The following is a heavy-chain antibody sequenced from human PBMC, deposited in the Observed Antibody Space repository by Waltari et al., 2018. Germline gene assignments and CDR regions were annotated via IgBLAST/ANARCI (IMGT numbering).Heavy chain of an antibody. CDR3: ARGAAARRYYYYYYMDV. Sequence: QVQLQQWGAGLLKPSETLSLTCAVYGGSFSGYYWSWIRQPPGKGLEWIGEINHSGSTNYNPSLKSRVTISVDTSKNQFSLKLSSVTAADTAVYYCARGAAARRYYYYYYMDVWGKGTTVTISS. J-gene: IGHJ6*03. D-gene: IGHD6-13*01. CDR2: INHSGST. CDR1: GGSFSGYY. V-gene: IGHV4-34*01.